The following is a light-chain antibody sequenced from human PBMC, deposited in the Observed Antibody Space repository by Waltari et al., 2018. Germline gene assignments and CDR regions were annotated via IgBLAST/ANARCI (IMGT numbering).Light chain of an antibody. J-gene: IGKJ1*01. V-gene: IGKV1-33*01. CDR2: DAS. CDR3: QQYKDLPRT. CDR1: QDISIY. Sequence: DIQMTQSPSSMSASVGDRVSITCQASQDISIYLSWYQQKPGKAPKVLIYDASNLETGVLSRFTGSRSGTDFTFTISSLQPEDIATYYCQQYKDLPRTFGQGTKVEI.